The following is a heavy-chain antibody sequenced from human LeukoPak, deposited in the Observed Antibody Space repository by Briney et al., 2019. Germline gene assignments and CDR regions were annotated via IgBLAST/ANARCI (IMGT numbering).Heavy chain of an antibody. V-gene: IGHV3-30-3*01. CDR1: GLTVSTNY. Sequence: GGSLRLSCAASGLTVSTNYMSWVRQAPGKGLEWVAVISYDGSNKYYADSVKGRFTISRDNSKNTLYLQMNSLRAEDTAVYYCARGGYSSSSDYYYYYYGMDVWGQGTTVTVSS. D-gene: IGHD6-6*01. CDR3: ARGGYSSSSDYYYYYYGMDV. CDR2: ISYDGSNK. J-gene: IGHJ6*02.